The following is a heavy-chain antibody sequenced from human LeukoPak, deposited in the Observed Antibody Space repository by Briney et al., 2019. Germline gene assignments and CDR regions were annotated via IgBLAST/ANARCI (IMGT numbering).Heavy chain of an antibody. Sequence: SETLSLTCTVSGGSISSRNYYWGWIRQPPGKGLEWIGSIYSVTTSYNPSLKSRVTISVDTSKNQFSLKLTSVTAADTAVYYCARHFGSSSVSPYDYWGQGTLLTVSS. CDR1: GGSISSRNYY. V-gene: IGHV4-39*01. CDR3: ARHFGSSSVSPYDY. CDR2: IYSVTT. D-gene: IGHD6-6*01. J-gene: IGHJ4*02.